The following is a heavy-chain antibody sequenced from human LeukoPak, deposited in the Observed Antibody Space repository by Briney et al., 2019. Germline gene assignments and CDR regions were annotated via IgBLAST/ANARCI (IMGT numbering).Heavy chain of an antibody. J-gene: IGHJ4*02. Sequence: GGSLRLSCAASGFTFSSYGMHWVRQAPGKGLEWVAFIRYDGSNKYYADSVKGRFTISRDNSKNTLYLQMNSLRAEDTAVYYCAKDLQRITIFGVVKDYWGQGTLVTVSS. CDR3: AKDLQRITIFGVVKDY. V-gene: IGHV3-30*02. CDR2: IRYDGSNK. CDR1: GFTFSSYG. D-gene: IGHD3-3*01.